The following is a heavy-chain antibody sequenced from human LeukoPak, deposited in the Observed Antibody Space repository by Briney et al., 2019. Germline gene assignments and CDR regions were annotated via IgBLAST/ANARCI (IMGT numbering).Heavy chain of an antibody. CDR3: ARSYDFWSGPPFDP. CDR2: INPNSGGS. CDR1: GYTFTGHY. D-gene: IGHD3-3*01. Sequence: GASVTVSCKASGYTFTGHYMHWVRQAPGQGLEWMGSINPNSGGSKYAQKCQGRVTLTRDTSISTAYMELSKLRCDDTAVYYCARSYDFWSGPPFDPWGQGTLVTVSS. J-gene: IGHJ5*02. V-gene: IGHV1-2*02.